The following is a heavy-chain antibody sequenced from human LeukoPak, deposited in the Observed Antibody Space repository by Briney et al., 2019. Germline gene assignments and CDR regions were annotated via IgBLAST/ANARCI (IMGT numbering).Heavy chain of an antibody. CDR2: IYSGGST. D-gene: IGHD4-17*01. Sequence: GGSLRLSCAASGFTVSANYMNWVRQAPGKGLEWVAVIYSGGSTYYADSVEGRFTISSDNSKNTLYLQMNSLRAEDTAVYYCARDTVTTFRFRDYYYYGMDVWGQGTTVTVSS. CDR3: ARDTVTTFRFRDYYYYGMDV. V-gene: IGHV3-53*01. CDR1: GFTVSANY. J-gene: IGHJ6*02.